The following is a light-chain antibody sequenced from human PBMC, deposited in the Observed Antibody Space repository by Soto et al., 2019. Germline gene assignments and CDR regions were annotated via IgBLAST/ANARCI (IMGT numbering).Light chain of an antibody. V-gene: IGKV3-15*01. CDR1: QSISSN. CDR2: RTS. CDR3: QQYNSYPWT. J-gene: IGKJ1*01. Sequence: EIVLTQSPATLSLSPGERATLSCRASQSISSNLAWYQQKPGQAPRLLMFRTSSRATGFPARFSGSRSGTEFTLTISSLQPDDFATYYCQQYNSYPWTFGQGTKVDIK.